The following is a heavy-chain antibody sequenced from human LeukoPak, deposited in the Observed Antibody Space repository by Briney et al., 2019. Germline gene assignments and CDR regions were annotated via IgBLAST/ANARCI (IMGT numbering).Heavy chain of an antibody. V-gene: IGHV4-59*12. D-gene: IGHD3-22*01. Sequence: PSETLSLTCTVSGGSISSNFWSWIRQPPGKGLEWIGYIYDSGTTGYNPSLKSRVTISVDTSKNQFSLKLSSVTAADTAVYYCARGLSTPRYYYDSSGYYRTYYYYMDVWGKGTTVTVSS. CDR2: IYDSGTT. J-gene: IGHJ6*03. CDR3: ARGLSTPRYYYDSSGYYRTYYYYMDV. CDR1: GGSISSNF.